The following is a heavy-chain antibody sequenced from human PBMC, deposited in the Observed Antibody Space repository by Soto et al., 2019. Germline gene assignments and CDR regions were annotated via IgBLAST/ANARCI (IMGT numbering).Heavy chain of an antibody. CDR2: SDYSGST. CDR3: AREGSGSYPRFEP. Sequence: QVQLQESGPGLVKPSETLSLTCTVPGGSISSYYWSWIRQPPGKQLEWIGYSDYSGSTNYNPSLMCLVSVSVDTSKSQFSLKLSSVTAADMGVYFWAREGSGSYPRFEPWGQGTLVTVSS. CDR1: GGSISSYY. D-gene: IGHD3-10*01. J-gene: IGHJ5*02. V-gene: IGHV4-59*01.